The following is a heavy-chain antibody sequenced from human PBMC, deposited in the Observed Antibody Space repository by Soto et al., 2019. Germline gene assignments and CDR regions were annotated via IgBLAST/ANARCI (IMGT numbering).Heavy chain of an antibody. J-gene: IGHJ6*02. D-gene: IGHD5-12*01. CDR1: GFPIRSPYS. V-gene: IGHV4-38-2*01. CDR3: ARVAMMIRASGHFGVDL. Sequence: PSDPLSLTCVVSGFPIRSPYSWGWIRQPPGKGQEWRGSISHTGTTSYSPSLPSRVSISVDTSKNQASLQLTSVTAADTAVYFCARVAMMIRASGHFGVDLWGHGTTVTVSS. CDR2: ISHTGTT.